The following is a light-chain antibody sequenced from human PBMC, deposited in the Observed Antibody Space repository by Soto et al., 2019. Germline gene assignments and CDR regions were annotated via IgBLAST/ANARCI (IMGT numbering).Light chain of an antibody. CDR2: GVR. CDR1: SSDVGSHNF. Sequence: QSVLTQPASVSGSPGQSITISCTGTSSDVGSHNFVSWYQQHPGKAPKLMIYGVRERPSGVSNRFSGSKSGNTASLTISGLQAEDEGDYYCCSDAGSLTWVFGGGTKLTVL. CDR3: CSDAGSLTWV. V-gene: IGLV2-23*02. J-gene: IGLJ3*02.